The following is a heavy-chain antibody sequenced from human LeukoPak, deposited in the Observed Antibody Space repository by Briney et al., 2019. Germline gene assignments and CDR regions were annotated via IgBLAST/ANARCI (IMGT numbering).Heavy chain of an antibody. Sequence: ASVKVSCKAFGYTFTSNYMHWVRQAPGQGPEWMGVISPSGGSTTYAQKFQGRVTLTRDMSTSTDYLELSSLRSDDTAVYYCARAYKSGWRRPAPTKFYYYFMDVWGQGTTVTISS. J-gene: IGHJ6*03. D-gene: IGHD6-19*01. V-gene: IGHV1-46*01. CDR3: ARAYKSGWRRPAPTKFYYYFMDV. CDR2: ISPSGGST. CDR1: GYTFTSNY.